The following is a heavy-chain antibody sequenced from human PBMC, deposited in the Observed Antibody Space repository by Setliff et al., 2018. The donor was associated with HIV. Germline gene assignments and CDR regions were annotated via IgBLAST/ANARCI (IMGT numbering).Heavy chain of an antibody. CDR2: INPNNGGT. D-gene: IGHD6-25*01. V-gene: IGHV1-2*02. J-gene: IGHJ4*02. CDR3: AREKRSSTWLYSSGGTVDY. Sequence: ASVKVSCKASGYTFSGYYMHWVRQAPGQGLEWMGWINPNNGGTNYAQKFQGRVTMTGDTSISTVYMELSSLRPDDTAVYYCAREKRSSTWLYSSGGTVDYWGRGTLVTVSS. CDR1: GYTFSGYY.